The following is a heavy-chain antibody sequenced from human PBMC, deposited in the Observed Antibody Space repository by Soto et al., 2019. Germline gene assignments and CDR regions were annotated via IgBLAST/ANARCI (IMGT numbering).Heavy chain of an antibody. Sequence: PGGSLRLSCGVSGFTSSGYWMTWVRQAPGKGLEWVANINQDGSEKYYVDSVKGRFTISRDNAKNSLYLQMNSLRAEDTAIYYCARDYSNPRGRFDPWGHGTLVTVSS. J-gene: IGHJ5*02. CDR1: GFTSSGYW. CDR3: ARDYSNPRGRFDP. CDR2: INQDGSEK. V-gene: IGHV3-7*01. D-gene: IGHD4-4*01.